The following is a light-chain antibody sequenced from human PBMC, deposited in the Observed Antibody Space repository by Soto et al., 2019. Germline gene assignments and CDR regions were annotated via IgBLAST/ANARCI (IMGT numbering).Light chain of an antibody. CDR1: QSVSSN. Sequence: EIVMTQSPATLSVSPGERATLSCRASQSVSSNLAWYQQKPGQAPRLLIYGASTRATGIPARFSGSGSGTEFTLTISSLQSEDFAVYYCQQNNKWPPWTFGQGNKVESK. V-gene: IGKV3-15*01. J-gene: IGKJ1*01. CDR3: QQNNKWPPWT. CDR2: GAS.